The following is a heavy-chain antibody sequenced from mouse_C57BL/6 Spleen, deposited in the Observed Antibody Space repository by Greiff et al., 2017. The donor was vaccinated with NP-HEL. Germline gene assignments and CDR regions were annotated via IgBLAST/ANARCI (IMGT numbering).Heavy chain of an antibody. D-gene: IGHD2-3*01. CDR3: ARQAIYDGDLYAMDY. CDR1: GFSLTSYG. V-gene: IGHV2-6-1*01. CDR2: IWSDGST. J-gene: IGHJ4*01. Sequence: QVQLKESGPGLVAPSQSLSITCTVSGFSLTSYGVHWVRQPPGKGLEWLVVIWSDGSTTYNSALKSRLSISKDNSKSQVFLKMNSLHTDDTALYYYARQAIYDGDLYAMDYWGQGTSVTVSS.